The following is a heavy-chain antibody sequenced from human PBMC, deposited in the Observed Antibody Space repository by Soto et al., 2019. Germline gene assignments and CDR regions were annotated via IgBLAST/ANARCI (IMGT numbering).Heavy chain of an antibody. J-gene: IGHJ6*03. V-gene: IGHV3-23*01. Sequence: GGSLRLSCAASGFTFSSYAMSWVRQAPGKGLEWVSAISGSGGSTYYADSVKGRFTISRDNSKNTLYLQMNSLRAEDTAVYYCAKGDDFWSGYPNYYMDVWGKGTTVTVSS. CDR2: ISGSGGST. CDR3: AKGDDFWSGYPNYYMDV. D-gene: IGHD3-3*01. CDR1: GFTFSSYA.